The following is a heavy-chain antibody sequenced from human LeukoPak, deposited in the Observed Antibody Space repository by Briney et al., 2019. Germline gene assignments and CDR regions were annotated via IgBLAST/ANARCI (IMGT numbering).Heavy chain of an antibody. Sequence: SETLSLTCTVSGGSISSSSYYWGWIRQPPGKGLEWIGSIYYSGSTYYNPSLKSRVTISVDTPKNQFSLKLSSVTAADTAMYYCARLGSWHFDYWGQGTLVTVSS. J-gene: IGHJ4*02. CDR2: IYYSGST. CDR3: ARLGSWHFDY. D-gene: IGHD6-13*01. V-gene: IGHV4-39*01. CDR1: GGSISSSSYY.